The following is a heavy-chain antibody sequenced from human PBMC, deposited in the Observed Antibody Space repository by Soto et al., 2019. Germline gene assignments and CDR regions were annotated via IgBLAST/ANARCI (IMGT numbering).Heavy chain of an antibody. V-gene: IGHV1-46*01. CDR1: GYTFTSYY. CDR2: INPSGGST. CDR3: ARDRTYYYDSSGYSFDY. J-gene: IGHJ4*02. D-gene: IGHD3-22*01. Sequence: AASVKVSCKASGYTFTSYYMHWVRQAPGQGLEWMGIINPSGGSTSYAQKFQGRVTMTRDTSTSTVYMELSSLRSEDTAVYYCARDRTYYYDSSGYSFDYWGQGTLVTVSS.